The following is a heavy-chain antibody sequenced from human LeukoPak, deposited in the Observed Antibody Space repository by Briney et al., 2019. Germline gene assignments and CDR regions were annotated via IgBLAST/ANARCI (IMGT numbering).Heavy chain of an antibody. Sequence: ASVKFSCKASGGTFSSYAISWVRQAPGQGLEWMGGIIPIFGTANYAQKFQGRVTFTTDESTSTAYMELSSLRSEDTAVYYCARGFEGGDWTRGHWFDPWGQGTLVTVSS. V-gene: IGHV1-69*05. CDR1: GGTFSSYA. D-gene: IGHD2-21*01. J-gene: IGHJ5*02. CDR3: ARGFEGGDWTRGHWFDP. CDR2: IIPIFGTA.